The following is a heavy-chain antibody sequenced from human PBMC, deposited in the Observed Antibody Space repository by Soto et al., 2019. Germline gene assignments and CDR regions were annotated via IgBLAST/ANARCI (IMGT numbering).Heavy chain of an antibody. V-gene: IGHV1-3*01. J-gene: IGHJ4*02. CDR2: INAGNGNT. CDR1: GYTFTSYA. D-gene: IGHD3-3*01. Sequence: ASVKVSCKASGYTFTSYAMHWVRQAPGQRLEWMGWINAGNGNTKYSQKFQGRVTITRDTSASTAYMELSSLRSEDTAVYYCARDYYDFWSGYYYFDYWGQGTLVTVPQ. CDR3: ARDYYDFWSGYYYFDY.